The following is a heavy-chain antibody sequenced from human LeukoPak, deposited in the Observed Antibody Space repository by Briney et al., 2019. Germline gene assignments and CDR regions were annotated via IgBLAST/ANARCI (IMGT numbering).Heavy chain of an antibody. CDR3: ARGGYYDFWSGLDHYYYYMDV. J-gene: IGHJ6*03. Sequence: SVKVSCKASGGTFSSYAISWVRQAPGQGLEWMGGIIPIFGTANYAQKFQGRVTITTDESTSTAYMELSSLRSEDTAVYYCARGGYYDFWSGLDHYYYYMDVWGKGTTVTVS. CDR1: GGTFSSYA. D-gene: IGHD3-3*01. CDR2: IIPIFGTA. V-gene: IGHV1-69*05.